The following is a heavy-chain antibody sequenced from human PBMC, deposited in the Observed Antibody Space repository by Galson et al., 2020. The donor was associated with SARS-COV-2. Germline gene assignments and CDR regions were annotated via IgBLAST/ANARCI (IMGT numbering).Heavy chain of an antibody. J-gene: IGHJ4*02. CDR3: AGARDSSGYYSRRLVDY. CDR1: GGSFSGYY. CDR2: INHSGST. D-gene: IGHD3-22*01. Sequence: SETLSLTCAVYGGSFSGYYWNWIRQPPGKGLEWIGEINHSGSTNYNPSLKSRVTISVDTSKNQFSLKLSSVTAADTAVYYCAGARDSSGYYSRRLVDYWGQGTLVTVSS. V-gene: IGHV4-34*01.